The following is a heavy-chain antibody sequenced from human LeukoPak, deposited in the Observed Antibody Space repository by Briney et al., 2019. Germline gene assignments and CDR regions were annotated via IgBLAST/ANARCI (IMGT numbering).Heavy chain of an antibody. J-gene: IGHJ4*02. Sequence: ASVKVSCKASGYTFSRYGISWVRQAPGQGLEWMGWISPYNGNVNYARQLQDRVTMTTDTSTGTAYMEVRSLRSDDTAVYYCARGWFDTTAYHHPFDYWGQGTLVTVSS. CDR1: GYTFSRYG. CDR2: ISPYNGNV. CDR3: ARGWFDTTAYHHPFDY. D-gene: IGHD3-9*01. V-gene: IGHV1-18*01.